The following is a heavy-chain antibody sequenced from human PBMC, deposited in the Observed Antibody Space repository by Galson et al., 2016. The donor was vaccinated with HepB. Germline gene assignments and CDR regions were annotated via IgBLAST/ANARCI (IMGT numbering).Heavy chain of an antibody. Sequence: SVKVSCKASGYTFIHYDVYWVRQAPGQRLEWMGWMNPGKGTTRTAPRFQDRVTITSDTSASTVYMKLSSLGSEDTAVYYCARGGGALTIVASGALSHWGQGTLVTVSS. J-gene: IGHJ4*02. V-gene: IGHV1-3*01. CDR2: MNPGKGTT. CDR3: ARGGGALTIVASGALSH. D-gene: IGHD4/OR15-4a*01. CDR1: GYTFIHYD.